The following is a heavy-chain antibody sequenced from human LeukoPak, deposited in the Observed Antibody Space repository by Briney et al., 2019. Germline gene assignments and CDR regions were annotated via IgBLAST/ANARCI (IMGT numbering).Heavy chain of an antibody. CDR2: ISYDGSNK. V-gene: IGHV3-30*18. J-gene: IGHJ4*02. Sequence: GGSLRLSCAASGFTFSSYGMHWVRQAPGKGLEWVAVISYDGSNKYYADSVKGRFTISRDNSKNTLYPQMNSLRAEDTAVYYCAKDAVEAWEPLWRYFDYWGQGTLVTVSS. CDR3: AKDAVEAWEPLWRYFDY. CDR1: GFTFSSYG. D-gene: IGHD1-26*01.